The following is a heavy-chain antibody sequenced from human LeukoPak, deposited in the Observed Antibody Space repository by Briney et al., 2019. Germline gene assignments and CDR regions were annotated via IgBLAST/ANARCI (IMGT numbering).Heavy chain of an antibody. CDR3: ARGSGPEHYGDYLVY. V-gene: IGHV3-53*04. CDR2: IYSGGST. CDR1: GFTVSSNY. J-gene: IGHJ4*02. D-gene: IGHD4-17*01. Sequence: PGGSLRLSCAASGFTVSSNYMSWVRQAPGKGLEWVSVIYSGGSTYYADSVKGRFTISRHNSKNTLYLQMNSLRAEDTAVYYCARGSGPEHYGDYLVYWGQGTLVTVSS.